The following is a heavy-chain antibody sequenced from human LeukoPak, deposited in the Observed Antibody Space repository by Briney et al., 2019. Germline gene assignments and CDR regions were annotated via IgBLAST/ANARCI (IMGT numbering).Heavy chain of an antibody. J-gene: IGHJ4*02. V-gene: IGHV4-34*01. CDR1: GGSFSGYY. D-gene: IGHD3-3*01. Sequence: SETLSLTCAVYGGSFSGYYWSWIRQPPGKGLEWIGEINHSGSTNYNPSLKSRVTISVDTSKNQFSLKLSSVTAADTAVYYCARDTYYDFWSGYGSGRFDYWGQGTLVTVSS. CDR3: ARDTYYDFWSGYGSGRFDY. CDR2: INHSGST.